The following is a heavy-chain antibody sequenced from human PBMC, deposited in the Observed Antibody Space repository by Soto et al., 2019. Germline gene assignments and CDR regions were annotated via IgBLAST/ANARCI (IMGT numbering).Heavy chain of an antibody. CDR1: GGTFSSYT. CDR3: ARDSAYGDPSYFDY. CDR2: IIPILGIA. Sequence: SVKVSCKASGGTFSSYTISWVRQAPGQGLEWMGRIIPILGIANYAQKFQGRVTITADKSTSTAYMELSSLRSEDTAVYYCARDSAYGDPSYFDYWGQGTLVTVSS. D-gene: IGHD4-17*01. V-gene: IGHV1-69*04. J-gene: IGHJ4*02.